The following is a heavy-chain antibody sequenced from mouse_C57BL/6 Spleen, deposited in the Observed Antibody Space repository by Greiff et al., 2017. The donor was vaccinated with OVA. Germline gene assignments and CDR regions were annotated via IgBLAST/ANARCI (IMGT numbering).Heavy chain of an antibody. J-gene: IGHJ2*01. V-gene: IGHV1-69*01. D-gene: IGHD1-1*01. Sequence: QVQLQQPGAELVMPGASVKLSCKASGYTFTSYWMHWVKQRPGQGLEWIGEIDPSDSYTNYNQKFKGKSTLTVDKSSSTAYMQLSSLTSEDSAVYYCARGGITTVVATLYYFDYWGQGTTLTVSS. CDR1: GYTFTSYW. CDR2: IDPSDSYT. CDR3: ARGGITTVVATLYYFDY.